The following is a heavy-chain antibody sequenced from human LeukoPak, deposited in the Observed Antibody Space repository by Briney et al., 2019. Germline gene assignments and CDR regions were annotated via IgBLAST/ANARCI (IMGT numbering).Heavy chain of an antibody. CDR2: IYYSGST. D-gene: IGHD1-26*01. J-gene: IGHJ5*02. Sequence: PSETLSLTCSVSGGSISSQYWSWIRQPPGKGLECIGYIYYSGSTNYNPSLKNRVTISVDTSRSQFSLELTSVTAADTAVYFCARVTVGATFWSDAWGQGTLVTVSS. CDR3: ARVTVGATFWSDA. V-gene: IGHV4-59*11. CDR1: GGSISSQY.